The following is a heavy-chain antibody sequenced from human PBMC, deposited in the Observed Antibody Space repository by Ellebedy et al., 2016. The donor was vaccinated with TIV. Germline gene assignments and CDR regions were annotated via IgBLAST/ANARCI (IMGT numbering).Heavy chain of an antibody. CDR2: ISYDGSNK. CDR3: ARAGEQWLVLDY. Sequence: GGSLRLSCAASGFTFSNYVMHRVCQAPGKGLEWVAVISYDGSNKYYADSVKGRFTISKDNSKNTLFMEMSSLRVEDTAVYYCARAGEQWLVLDYWGQGTLVTVSS. J-gene: IGHJ4*02. D-gene: IGHD6-19*01. CDR1: GFTFSNYV. V-gene: IGHV3-30-3*01.